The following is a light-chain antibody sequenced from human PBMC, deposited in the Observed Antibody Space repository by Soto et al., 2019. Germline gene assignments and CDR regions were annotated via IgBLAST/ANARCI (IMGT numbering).Light chain of an antibody. V-gene: IGKV3-20*01. J-gene: IGKJ4*01. CDR1: QTVSFSY. CDR3: QQYGSSPLT. CDR2: GAS. Sequence: EIVLTQSPGTLSLSPGDRATLSCRASQTVSFSYLAWYQQKPGQAPRLLIYGASSRATGIPGRFSGSESWTDFTLTISRLEPEDFAVYYCQQYGSSPLTFGGGTKVEIK.